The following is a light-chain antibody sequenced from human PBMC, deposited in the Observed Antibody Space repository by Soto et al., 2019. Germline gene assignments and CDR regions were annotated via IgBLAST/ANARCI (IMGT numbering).Light chain of an antibody. V-gene: IGLV1-44*01. CDR3: AAWDDSRNGEVV. CDR1: SSNIGRNS. CDR2: STN. Sequence: QSALTQPPSASGTPGQRVTISCSGSSSNIGRNSVNWYQQVPGTAPKLLIYSTNQRPSGVPDRFSGSKSDTSASLAISGLHAEDEADYYCAAWDDSRNGEVVFGEGTKLTVL. J-gene: IGLJ2*01.